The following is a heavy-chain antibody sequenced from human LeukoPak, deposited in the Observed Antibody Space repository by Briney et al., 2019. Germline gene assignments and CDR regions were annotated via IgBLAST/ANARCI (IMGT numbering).Heavy chain of an antibody. V-gene: IGHV4-59*01. D-gene: IGHD2-8*01. J-gene: IGHJ4*02. CDR3: ARYYCPRGSCYHFDY. CDR1: GGSISGYY. CDR2: TYSSAYT. Sequence: SETLSLTCTVSGGSISGYYWSWIRQPPGKGLEWVGYTYSSAYTNYNPSLKSRVTISVDTSKNQFSLRLTSITPADTAVYYCARYYCPRGSCYHFDYWGQGTLVTVSS.